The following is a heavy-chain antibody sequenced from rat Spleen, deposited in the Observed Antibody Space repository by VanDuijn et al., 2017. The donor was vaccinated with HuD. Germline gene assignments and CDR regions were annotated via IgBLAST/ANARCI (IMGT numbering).Heavy chain of an antibody. CDR2: ISYDGSST. CDR3: ARHGVGEDY. D-gene: IGHD5-1*01. J-gene: IGHJ2*01. CDR1: GFTFSDFY. Sequence: EVQLVESDGGLVQPGRSLKLSCAASGFTFSDFYMAWVRQAPTKGLEWVATISYDGSSTYYRDSVKGRFTISRDNAKSTLYLQMDSLRSEDTATYYCARHGVGEDYWGQGVMVTVS. V-gene: IGHV5-29*01.